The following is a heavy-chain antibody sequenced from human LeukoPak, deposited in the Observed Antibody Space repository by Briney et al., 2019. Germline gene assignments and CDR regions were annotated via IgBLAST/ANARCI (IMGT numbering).Heavy chain of an antibody. CDR2: INPSGGST. V-gene: IGHV1-46*01. CDR3: ARVNYDSSGYRVYYFDY. D-gene: IGHD3-22*01. CDR1: GYTFTSYY. J-gene: IGHJ4*02. Sequence: ASVKVSCKASGYTFTSYYMHWVRQAPGQGLEWMGIINPSGGSTSYAQKFQGRVTMTRDTSTSTVYMELSSLRSEDTAVYYCARVNYDSSGYRVYYFDYWGQGTLVTVSS.